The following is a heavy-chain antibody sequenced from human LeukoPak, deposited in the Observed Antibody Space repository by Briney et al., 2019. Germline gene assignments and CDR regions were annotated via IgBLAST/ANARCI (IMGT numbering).Heavy chain of an antibody. V-gene: IGHV4-38-2*02. CDR2: IYHSGST. J-gene: IGHJ5*02. CDR3: ARGSSSDWFDP. D-gene: IGHD6-6*01. CDR1: GYSISSGYY. Sequence: SETLSLTCTVSGYSISSGYYWGWIRQPPGKGLEWIGSIYHSGSTYYNPSLKSQVTISVDTSKNQFSLKLSSVTAADTAVYYCARGSSSDWFDPWGQGTLVTVSS.